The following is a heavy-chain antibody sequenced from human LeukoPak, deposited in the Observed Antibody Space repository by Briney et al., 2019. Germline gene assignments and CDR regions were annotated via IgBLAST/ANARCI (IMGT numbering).Heavy chain of an antibody. V-gene: IGHV4-59*01. J-gene: IGHJ4*02. Sequence: SETLSLTCTVSGGSISSYYWSWIRQPPGKRLQWIGYIYYSGSTNYNPSLKSRVTISVDTSKNQFPLKLSSVTAADTAVYYCARRSYSNYPDYWGQGTLVTVSS. CDR3: ARRSYSNYPDY. D-gene: IGHD1-26*01. CDR1: GGSISSYY. CDR2: IYYSGST.